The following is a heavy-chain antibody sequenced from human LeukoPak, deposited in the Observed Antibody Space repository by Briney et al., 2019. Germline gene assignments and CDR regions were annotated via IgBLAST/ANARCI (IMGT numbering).Heavy chain of an antibody. Sequence: PGGSLRLSCAASGFTFSSYAMSWVRQAPGKGLQWVSAISGSGGSTYYADSVKGRFTISRDNPKNTLYLQMNSLRAEDTAVYYCARRVGYYDSSGSIHDTFDMWGEGTIVTVS. CDR1: GFTFSSYA. D-gene: IGHD3-22*01. J-gene: IGHJ3*02. V-gene: IGHV3-23*01. CDR2: ISGSGGST. CDR3: ARRVGYYDSSGSIHDTFDM.